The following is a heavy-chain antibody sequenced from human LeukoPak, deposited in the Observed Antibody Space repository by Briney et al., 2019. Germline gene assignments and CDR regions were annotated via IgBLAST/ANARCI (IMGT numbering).Heavy chain of an antibody. CDR1: GYTFTGYY. V-gene: IGHV1-2*04. Sequence: GASVKVSCKASGYTFTGYYMHWVRQAPGQGLEWMGWINPNSGGTNYAQKFQGWVTMTRDTSISTAYMELSRLRSEDTAMYYCASINDPRLAFDIWGQGTMVTVSS. CDR2: INPNSGGT. D-gene: IGHD1-1*01. J-gene: IGHJ3*02. CDR3: ASINDPRLAFDI.